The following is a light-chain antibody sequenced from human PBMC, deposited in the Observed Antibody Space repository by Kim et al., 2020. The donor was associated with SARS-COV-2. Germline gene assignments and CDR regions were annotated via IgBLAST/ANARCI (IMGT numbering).Light chain of an antibody. Sequence: LYPGERATLSCRASQSVSSYLAWYQQRPGQAPRLLIYDASNRATGIPARFSGSGSGIDFTLTISSLEPEDFAVYYCQQRSNWPPTFGGGTKVDIK. V-gene: IGKV3-11*01. CDR2: DAS. CDR3: QQRSNWPPT. J-gene: IGKJ4*01. CDR1: QSVSSY.